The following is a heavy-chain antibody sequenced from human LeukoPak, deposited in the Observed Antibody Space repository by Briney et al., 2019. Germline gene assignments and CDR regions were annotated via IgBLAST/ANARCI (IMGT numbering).Heavy chain of an antibody. D-gene: IGHD3-3*01. CDR1: GFTFSWFW. CDR2: IKEEEHHN. J-gene: IGHJ6*01. CDR3: ARLEAL. V-gene: IGHV3-7*01. Sequence: GGSVPHSCAPSGFTFSWFWMRWLRQPPGKGLEWVANIKEEEHHNKSVDSVKGRFTISRDNAKNSLYLQMNSLRVEDTAVYYCARLEALWGEGTTVSVSS.